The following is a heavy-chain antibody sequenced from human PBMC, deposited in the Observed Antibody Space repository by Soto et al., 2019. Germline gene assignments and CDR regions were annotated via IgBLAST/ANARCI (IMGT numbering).Heavy chain of an antibody. J-gene: IGHJ6*02. CDR1: GGSFGGYY. V-gene: IGHV4-34*01. Sequence: SETLSLTCAVYGGSFGGYYWSWIRQPPGKGLGWIGEINHSGSTKYNPSLKSRVTISVDTSKNQISLKMRSVTAADTAVYYCARGLDDKDYYYYYGMDVWSQGTTVTVSS. CDR3: ARGLDDKDYYYYYGMDV. D-gene: IGHD3-9*01. CDR2: INHSGST.